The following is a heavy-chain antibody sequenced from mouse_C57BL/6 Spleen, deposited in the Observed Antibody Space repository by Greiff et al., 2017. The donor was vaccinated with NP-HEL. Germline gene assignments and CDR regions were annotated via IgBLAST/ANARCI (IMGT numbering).Heavy chain of an antibody. CDR3: ARDWYYSNHGGFAY. CDR1: GFTFSSYA. V-gene: IGHV5-4*01. Sequence: EVQGVESGGGLVKPGGSLKLSCAASGFTFSSYAMSWVRQTPEKRLEWVATISDGGSYTYYPDNVKGRFTISRDNAKNNLYLQMSHLKSEDTAMYYCARDWYYSNHGGFAYWGQGTLVTVSA. J-gene: IGHJ3*01. D-gene: IGHD2-5*01. CDR2: ISDGGSYT.